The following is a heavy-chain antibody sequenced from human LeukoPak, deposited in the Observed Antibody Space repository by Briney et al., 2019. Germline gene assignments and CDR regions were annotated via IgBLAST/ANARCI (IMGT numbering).Heavy chain of an antibody. CDR2: INPNGGGT. CDR3: AGGGGALYYYDSSGYLGNY. V-gene: IGHV1-2*02. D-gene: IGHD3-22*01. Sequence: ASVKVSCKASGYTFTGYYMHWVRQAPGQGLEWMGWINPNGGGTNYAQKFQGRVTMTRDTSISTAYMELSRLRSDDTAVYYCAGGGGALYYYDSSGYLGNYWGQGTLVTVSS. CDR1: GYTFTGYY. J-gene: IGHJ4*02.